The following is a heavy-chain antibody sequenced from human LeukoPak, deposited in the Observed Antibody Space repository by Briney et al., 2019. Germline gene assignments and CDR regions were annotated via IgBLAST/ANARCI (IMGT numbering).Heavy chain of an antibody. CDR3: ATDRPHPRNEPTNFDY. CDR2: ISSSSSII. D-gene: IGHD1-1*01. Sequence: GGSLRLSCEASGFTFSSYSMNWVRQAPGKGLEWVSYISSSSSIIYYADSLKGRFTISRDNAKNSLYLQMDSLRDEDTAIYYCATDRPHPRNEPTNFDYWGQGTLVTVSS. CDR1: GFTFSSYS. J-gene: IGHJ4*02. V-gene: IGHV3-48*02.